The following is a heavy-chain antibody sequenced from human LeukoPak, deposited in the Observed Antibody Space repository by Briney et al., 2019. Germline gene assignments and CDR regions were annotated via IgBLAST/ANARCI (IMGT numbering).Heavy chain of an antibody. J-gene: IGHJ4*02. CDR3: AKLSGDTDPW. CDR2: ITDSGSTT. CDR1: GFTFSSYG. D-gene: IGHD5-18*01. Sequence: GGSLRLSCAASGFTFSSYGMSWVRQAPGKGLEWVSSITDSGSTTYYADSVKGRFTISKDNSKNTLYLQMNSLRAEDTAIYYCAKLSGDTDPWWGQGALVTVSS. V-gene: IGHV3-23*01.